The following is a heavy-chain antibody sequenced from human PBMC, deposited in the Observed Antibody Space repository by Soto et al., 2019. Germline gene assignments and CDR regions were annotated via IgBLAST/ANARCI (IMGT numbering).Heavy chain of an antibody. V-gene: IGHV3-11*06. D-gene: IGHD3-22*01. J-gene: IGHJ4*02. CDR2: VIGSIDYT. CDR1: GVPCIDYY. Sequence: WGPPILSCPGSGVPCIDYYMSWIRQAPGQGLHWVSYVIGSIDYTNSADAVKGRFTISRYNSKNTLYLQMDSLRAEDTAVYYCAREHYSDTRGSQPDFWGQGTLVTVSS. CDR3: AREHYSDTRGSQPDF.